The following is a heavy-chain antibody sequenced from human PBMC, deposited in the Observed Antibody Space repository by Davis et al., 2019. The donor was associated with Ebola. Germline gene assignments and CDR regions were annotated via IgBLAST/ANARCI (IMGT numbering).Heavy chain of an antibody. CDR2: ISGSGGST. CDR3: ARDLLEPLYYYYGMDV. V-gene: IGHV3-23*01. Sequence: GGSLRLSCAASGFTFSSYAMSWVRQAPGKGLEWVSSISGSGGSTYYADSVKGRFTISRDTSKNSLYLQMNSLRDEDTAVYYCARDLLEPLYYYYGMDVWGQGTTVTVSS. J-gene: IGHJ6*02. CDR1: GFTFSSYA. D-gene: IGHD1-1*01.